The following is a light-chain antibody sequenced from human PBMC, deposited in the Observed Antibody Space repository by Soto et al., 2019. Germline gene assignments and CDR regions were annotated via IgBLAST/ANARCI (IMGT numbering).Light chain of an antibody. Sequence: SYELTQPPSVSVSPGQTASITCSGDKLGDKYACWYQQKPGQSPVLVIYQDSKRPSGIPERFSGSNSGNTATLTLSGTQAMDEADYYCQAWDSSTLYVFGTGTKLTVL. CDR2: QDS. V-gene: IGLV3-1*01. CDR3: QAWDSSTLYV. CDR1: KLGDKY. J-gene: IGLJ1*01.